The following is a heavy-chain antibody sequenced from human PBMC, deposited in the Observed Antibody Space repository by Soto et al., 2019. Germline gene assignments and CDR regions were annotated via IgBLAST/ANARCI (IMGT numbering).Heavy chain of an antibody. CDR1: GFTCSSYS. V-gene: IGHV3-21*01. CDR3: ARIGEEAAIGTFGMDV. D-gene: IGHD5-12*01. Sequence: GGSLRLCCGACGFTCSSYSRNWVRQAPGKGLEWVLSISSISSYIYYADSLKGRFTISRDNAKNSLYLQMSILRAEDKAVYYCARIGEEAAIGTFGMDVRGQGTTVTVSS. CDR2: ISSISSYI. J-gene: IGHJ6*02.